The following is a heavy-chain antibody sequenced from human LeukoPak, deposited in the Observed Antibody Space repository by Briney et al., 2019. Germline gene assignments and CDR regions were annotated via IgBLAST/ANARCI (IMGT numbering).Heavy chain of an antibody. Sequence: GGSLRLSCAASGFTFSGSAMHWVRQASGKGLEWVGRIRSRANSYAPVYAASVQGRFTISRDYSKNTAYLQINTLKTEDTAVYYCTRTSDIFTGYTPREAYYYYYHMDVWGKGTTVTISS. CDR1: GFTFSGSA. CDR3: TRTSDIFTGYTPREAYYYYYHMDV. CDR2: IRSRANSYAP. V-gene: IGHV3-73*01. J-gene: IGHJ6*03. D-gene: IGHD3-9*01.